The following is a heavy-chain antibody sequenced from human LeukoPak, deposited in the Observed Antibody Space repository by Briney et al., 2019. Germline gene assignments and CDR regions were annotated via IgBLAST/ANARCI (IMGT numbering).Heavy chain of an antibody. CDR1: GFTFSSYG. V-gene: IGHV3-30*03. J-gene: IGHJ3*02. CDR2: ISYDGSNK. D-gene: IGHD4-17*01. Sequence: GGSLRLSCAASGFTFSSYGMHWVRQAPGKGLEWVAVISYDGSNKYYADSVKGRFTISRDNSKNTLYLQMNSLRSDDTAVYYCARDRGQYGAMGGAFDIWGQGTMVTVSS. CDR3: ARDRGQYGAMGGAFDI.